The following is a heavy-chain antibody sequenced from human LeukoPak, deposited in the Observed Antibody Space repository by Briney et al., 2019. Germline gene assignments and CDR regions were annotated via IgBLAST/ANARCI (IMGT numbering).Heavy chain of an antibody. V-gene: IGHV1-69*05. D-gene: IGHD3-3*01. Sequence: SVKVSCKASGYTFTSYGISWVRQAPGQGLEWMGRIIPIFGTANYAQKFQGRVTITTDESTSTAYMELSSLRSEDTAVYYCARDLYDFWSGYTNWFDPWGQGTLVTVSS. CDR1: GYTFTSYG. CDR2: IIPIFGTA. J-gene: IGHJ5*02. CDR3: ARDLYDFWSGYTNWFDP.